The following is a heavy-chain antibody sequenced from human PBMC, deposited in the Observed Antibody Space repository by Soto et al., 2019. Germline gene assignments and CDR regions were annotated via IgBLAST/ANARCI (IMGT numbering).Heavy chain of an antibody. CDR2: IRGSGGST. CDR3: KTDYGDYFQH. Sequence: EVQLLESGGVLVQPGGSLRLSCADSGFTFSSYAMSWVRQAPVKGLEWVSAIRGSGGSTYYADSVKGRVTISRDNSKNTLYLQMKSLRAEDTAVDYCKTDYGDYFQHWGQVTLVTV. CDR1: GFTFSSYA. D-gene: IGHD4-17*01. V-gene: IGHV3-23*01. J-gene: IGHJ1*01.